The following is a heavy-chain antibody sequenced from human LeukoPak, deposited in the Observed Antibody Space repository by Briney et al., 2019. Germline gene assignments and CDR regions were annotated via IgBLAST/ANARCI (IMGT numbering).Heavy chain of an antibody. D-gene: IGHD3-9*01. CDR3: ASNTLNYYYYYMDV. CDR1: GFTFSDYY. V-gene: IGHV3-11*04. J-gene: IGHJ6*03. CDR2: ISSSGSTI. Sequence: GGSLRLSCAASGFTFSDYYMSWIRQAPGKGLEWVSYISSSGSTIYYADSVKGRFTISRDNAKNSLYLQMNSLRAEDTAVYYCASNTLNYYYYYMDVWGKGTTVTVPS.